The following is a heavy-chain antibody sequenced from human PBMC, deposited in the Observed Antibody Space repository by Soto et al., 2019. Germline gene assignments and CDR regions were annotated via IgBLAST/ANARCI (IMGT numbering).Heavy chain of an antibody. CDR2: IWYDGSNK. D-gene: IGHD3-10*01. V-gene: IGHV3-33*01. J-gene: IGHJ4*02. Sequence: QVQLVESGGGVVQPGRSLRLSCAASGFTFSSYGMHWVRQAPGKGLEWVAVIWYDGSNKYYADSVKGRFTISRDNSKNTLYLQINSLRAEDTAVYYCARQTQSMVRGLDYWGQGTLVTVSS. CDR3: ARQTQSMVRGLDY. CDR1: GFTFSSYG.